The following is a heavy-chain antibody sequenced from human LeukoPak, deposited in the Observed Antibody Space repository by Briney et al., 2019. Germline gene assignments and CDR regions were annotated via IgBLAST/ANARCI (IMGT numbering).Heavy chain of an antibody. V-gene: IGHV4-59*11. CDR3: ARVGDYDILTGPNFDP. CDR2: IYYSGST. D-gene: IGHD3-9*01. Sequence: SETLSLTCTVSGGSISSHYWSWIRQPPGKGLEWIGYIYYSGSTNYNPSLKSRVTISVDTSKNQFSLKLSSVTAADTAVYYCARVGDYDILTGPNFDPWGQGTLVTVSS. CDR1: GGSISSHY. J-gene: IGHJ5*02.